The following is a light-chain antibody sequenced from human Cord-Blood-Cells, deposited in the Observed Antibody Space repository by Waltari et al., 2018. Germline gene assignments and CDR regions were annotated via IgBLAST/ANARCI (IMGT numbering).Light chain of an antibody. V-gene: IGLV6-57*02. CDR1: SGRIASNY. CDR3: QSYDSSNRGV. CDR2: EDN. J-gene: IGLJ2*01. Sequence: NFMLTQPHSVSESPGKTVTISCTGSSGRIASNYVQWYQQRPGSAPTTVIYEDNQRPSWVPDRFSGSIDSSSNSASLTISGLKTEDEADYYCQSYDSSNRGVFGGGTKLTVL.